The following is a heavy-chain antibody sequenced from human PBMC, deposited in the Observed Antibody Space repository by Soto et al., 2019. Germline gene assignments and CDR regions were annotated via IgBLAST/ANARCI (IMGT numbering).Heavy chain of an antibody. CDR2: IIPIFGTA. Sequence: GASVKVSCKASGGTFSSYAISWVLQAPGQGLEWMGGIIPIFGTANYAQKFQGRVTITADKSTSTAYMELSSLRSEDTAVYYCARGFMVEPPTPYYGMDVWGQGTTVTVSS. D-gene: IGHD1-1*01. V-gene: IGHV1-69*06. CDR1: GGTFSSYA. CDR3: ARGFMVEPPTPYYGMDV. J-gene: IGHJ6*02.